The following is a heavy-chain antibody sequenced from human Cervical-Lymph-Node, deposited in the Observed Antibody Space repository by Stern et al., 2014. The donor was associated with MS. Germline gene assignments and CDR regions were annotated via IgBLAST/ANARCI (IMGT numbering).Heavy chain of an antibody. D-gene: IGHD6-19*01. V-gene: IGHV2-5*02. J-gene: IGHJ4*02. CDR1: GFSLSSSGEG. Sequence: QITLKESGPTLMSPTQTLTLTCTFSGFSLSSSGEGVGWIRQPPGKALEWLAVIYWDEGKRYSPSLRSRLTIIKDTSKNHVVLIMTNMDPVDTATYYCAHRQSGKNSGWDQGIYDFWCQGTLVTVSS. CDR2: IYWDEGK. CDR3: AHRQSGKNSGWDQGIYDF.